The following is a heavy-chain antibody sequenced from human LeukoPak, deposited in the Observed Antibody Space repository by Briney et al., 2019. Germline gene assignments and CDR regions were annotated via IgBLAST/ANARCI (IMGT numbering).Heavy chain of an antibody. CDR3: ATSKNAHYYS. Sequence: ASVKVSCKASGSTFFSFALQWVRQTRGQRPEWIGWIVVGSGNTKYAQKFQERVTITRDMSTNTAYMELSGLRSEDAAMYYCATSKNAHYYSWGQGTLVTVSS. CDR2: IVVGSGNT. D-gene: IGHD2/OR15-2a*01. V-gene: IGHV1-58*01. CDR1: GSTFFSFA. J-gene: IGHJ4*02.